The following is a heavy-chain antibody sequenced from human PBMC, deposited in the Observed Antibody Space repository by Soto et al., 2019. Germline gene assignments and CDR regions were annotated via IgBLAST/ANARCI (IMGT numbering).Heavy chain of an antibody. CDR1: GFTFSSYS. Sequence: GGSLRLSCAASGFTFSSYSMNWVRQAPGKGLEWVSSISSSSSYIYYADSVKGRFTISRDNAKNSLYLQMNSLRAEDTAVYYCARLREGYCSGGSCYSPCYYYYYMDVWGKGTTVTVSS. V-gene: IGHV3-21*01. J-gene: IGHJ6*03. CDR2: ISSSSSYI. CDR3: ARLREGYCSGGSCYSPCYYYYYMDV. D-gene: IGHD2-15*01.